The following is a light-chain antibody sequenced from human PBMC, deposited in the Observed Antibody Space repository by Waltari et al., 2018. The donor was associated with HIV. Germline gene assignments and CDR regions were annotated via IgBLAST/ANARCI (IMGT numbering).Light chain of an antibody. CDR3: QQRSNWPPA. Sequence: EIVLTQSPATLSLSPGERATLSCRASQSVSSYFAWYQQKPGQAPRLLIYDASKRGTGIPARFSGSGSGTDFTLTINSLEPEDFAVYYCQQRSNWPPAFGGGTKVEIK. J-gene: IGKJ4*01. V-gene: IGKV3-11*01. CDR1: QSVSSY. CDR2: DAS.